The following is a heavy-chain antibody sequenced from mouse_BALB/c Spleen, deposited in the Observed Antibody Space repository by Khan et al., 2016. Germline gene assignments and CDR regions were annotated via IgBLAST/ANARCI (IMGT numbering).Heavy chain of an antibody. CDR1: GFTFRNYA. Sequence: EVELVESGGGLVKPGGSLKLSCAASGFTFRNYAMSWVRQTPEKRLEWVASISTGDSTYYGDSVKGRFTISRATARTILYLQMSSLRSEDTAMFYCAREDYGNYGDYFDYWGQGTTLTVSS. J-gene: IGHJ2*01. D-gene: IGHD2-1*01. CDR2: ISTGDST. CDR3: AREDYGNYGDYFDY. V-gene: IGHV5-6-5*01.